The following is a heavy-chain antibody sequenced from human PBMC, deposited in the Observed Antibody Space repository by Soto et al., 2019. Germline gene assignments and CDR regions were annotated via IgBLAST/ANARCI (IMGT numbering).Heavy chain of an antibody. V-gene: IGHV4-34*01. CDR2: INHSGST. J-gene: IGHJ4*02. CDR1: GGSFSGYY. CDR3: ARPRRSGYYPAFDY. D-gene: IGHD3-3*01. Sequence: PSETLSLTCAVYGGSFSGYYWTWIRQPLGTGLEWIGEINHSGSTNYNPSLKSRVTISVDTSKNQFSLKLTSVTAADTAVYYCARPRRSGYYPAFDYWGQGTLVTVSS.